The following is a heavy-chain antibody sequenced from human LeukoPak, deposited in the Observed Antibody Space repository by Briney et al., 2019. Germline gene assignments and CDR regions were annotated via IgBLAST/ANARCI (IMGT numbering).Heavy chain of an antibody. J-gene: IGHJ4*02. CDR3: ARLQGDSTAIFDY. CDR2: VYYSGET. Sequence: PSETLSLTCTVSGGSISGHYWSWIQQPPAKGLECVGYVYYSGETNYNPSLKSRVTISVDTSKNQLSLKLTSVTAADTAVYYCARLQGDSTAIFDYWGQGILVSVSS. V-gene: IGHV4-59*11. CDR1: GGSISGHY. D-gene: IGHD2-21*01.